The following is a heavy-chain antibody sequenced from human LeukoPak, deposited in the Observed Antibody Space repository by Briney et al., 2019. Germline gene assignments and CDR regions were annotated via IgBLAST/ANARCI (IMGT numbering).Heavy chain of an antibody. CDR1: GYSFTNFW. Sequence: GESLKISCKASGYSFTNFWIGWVRQMPGKGLEWMGITHPGDSDTRYSPSLQGRVTISADKSISTAYLQWSSLKASDTAMYYCATLVGPNTWAGAFDIWGQGTMVTVSS. J-gene: IGHJ3*02. CDR2: THPGDSDT. V-gene: IGHV5-51*01. D-gene: IGHD2-8*02. CDR3: ATLVGPNTWAGAFDI.